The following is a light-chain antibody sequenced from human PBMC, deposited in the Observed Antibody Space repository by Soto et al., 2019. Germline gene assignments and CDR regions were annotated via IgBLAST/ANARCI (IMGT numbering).Light chain of an antibody. J-gene: IGKJ4*01. CDR3: QQYYSTPLT. Sequence: DIVITQSPYSLSVSLCERASINCKSIQSVFYSSNNKNYLAWYQQKPGQPPKLLIYWASTRESGVPDRFSGSGSGTDFTLTISSLQAEDVAVYYCQQYYSTPLTFGGGTKVDI. CDR2: WAS. CDR1: QSVFYSSNNKNY. V-gene: IGKV4-1*01.